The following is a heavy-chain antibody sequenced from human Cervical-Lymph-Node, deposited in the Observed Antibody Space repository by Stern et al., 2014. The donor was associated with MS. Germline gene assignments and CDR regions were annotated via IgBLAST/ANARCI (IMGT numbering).Heavy chain of an antibody. J-gene: IGHJ4*02. D-gene: IGHD3-10*02. V-gene: IGHV3-30*04. Sequence: VHLVESGGDVVHPGRSLRLSCAASRFTFSNYSMHWVRQAPGKGLEWMAVISFDGDNKFYADSVKGRFTISRDNAKNTLYLQMGSLRVEDTAIYYCARSPLINEMLFDYLDYWGQGTPVTVSS. CDR1: RFTFSNYS. CDR2: ISFDGDNK. CDR3: ARSPLINEMLFDYLDY.